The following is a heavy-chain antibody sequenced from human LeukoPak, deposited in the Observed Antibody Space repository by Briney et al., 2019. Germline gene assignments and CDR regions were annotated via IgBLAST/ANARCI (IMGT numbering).Heavy chain of an antibody. J-gene: IGHJ4*02. Sequence: PGGSLRLSCTASGFTFGDYAMSWFRQAPGKGLEWVGFIRRNTYGGTAEYAASVKGRFTISRDDSKSIAYLQMNSLKTEDTAVYYCTKGDYHAYWGQGTLATVSS. CDR1: GFTFGDYA. V-gene: IGHV3-49*03. CDR3: TKGDYHAY. CDR2: IRRNTYGGTA.